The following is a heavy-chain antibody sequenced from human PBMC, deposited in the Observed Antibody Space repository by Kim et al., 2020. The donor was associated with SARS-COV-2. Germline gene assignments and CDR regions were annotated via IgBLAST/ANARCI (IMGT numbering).Heavy chain of an antibody. Sequence: GGSLRLSWTISGVDITNAWMSWVRQAPGKGLEWVGRIKGKSEAGATDYAAAVRGRFTISRDESKNTLYLQMNGLRSEDTALYYCTTVTHWKTYSF. CDR2: IKGKSEAGAT. V-gene: IGHV3-15*01. D-gene: IGHD1-1*01. CDR1: GVDITNAW. CDR3: TTVTHWKTYSF. J-gene: IGHJ3*01.